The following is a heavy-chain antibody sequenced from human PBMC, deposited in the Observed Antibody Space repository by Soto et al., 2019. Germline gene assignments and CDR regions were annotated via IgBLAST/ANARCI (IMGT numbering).Heavy chain of an antibody. Sequence: GGSLRLSCAASGFTFNGSAMHWVRQASGKGLEWVGRIRSKANSYATAYAASVKGRFTISRDDSKNTAYLQMNSLKTEDTAVYYCASDTARVYYGIDVWGEGTTVTVSS. V-gene: IGHV3-73*01. D-gene: IGHD5-18*01. CDR2: IRSKANSYAT. CDR3: ASDTARVYYGIDV. J-gene: IGHJ6*04. CDR1: GFTFNGSA.